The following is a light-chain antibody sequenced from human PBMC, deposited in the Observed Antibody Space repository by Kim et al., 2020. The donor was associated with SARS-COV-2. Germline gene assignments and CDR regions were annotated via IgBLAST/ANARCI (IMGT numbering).Light chain of an antibody. CDR1: PGTGYN. J-gene: IGKJ3*01. CDR3: QKYNSVPFT. Sequence: GDRVTITCRASPGTGYNLAWYQQKPGKVPKLLIYAASTLQSGVPSRFSGSRSGTDFTLTISSLQPEDVATYYCQKYNSVPFTFGPGTKVDIK. V-gene: IGKV1-27*01. CDR2: AAS.